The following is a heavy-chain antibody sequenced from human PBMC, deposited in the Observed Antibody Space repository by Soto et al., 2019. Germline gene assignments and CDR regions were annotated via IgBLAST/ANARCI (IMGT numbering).Heavy chain of an antibody. CDR1: GVSFSSYG. D-gene: IGHD3-3*01. V-gene: IGHV3-30*03. J-gene: IGHJ6*02. CDR2: TTYDGGIK. CDR3: AGAMENPYFYYGLNV. Sequence: SLRLSCAASGVSFSSYGMEWVRLAPGKGLEWVAATTYDGGIKHYVDSVKGRFTISRDNSKNTLYLQMNSLRVGDTATYYCAGAMENPYFYYGLNVWGQGTTVTVYS.